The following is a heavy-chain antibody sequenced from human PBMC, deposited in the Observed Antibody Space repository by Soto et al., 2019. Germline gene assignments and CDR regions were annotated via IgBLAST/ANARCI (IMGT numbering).Heavy chain of an antibody. V-gene: IGHV3-49*03. CDR1: GFTFGDYA. Sequence: GGSLRLSCTASGFTFGDYAMSWFRQAPGKGLEWVGFIRSKAYGGTTEYAASVKGRFTISRDDSKSIAHLQMNSLKTEDTAVYYCTRGWRGYNWNYVEYFDYWGQGTLVTVSS. CDR2: IRSKAYGGTT. J-gene: IGHJ4*02. D-gene: IGHD1-7*01. CDR3: TRGWRGYNWNYVEYFDY.